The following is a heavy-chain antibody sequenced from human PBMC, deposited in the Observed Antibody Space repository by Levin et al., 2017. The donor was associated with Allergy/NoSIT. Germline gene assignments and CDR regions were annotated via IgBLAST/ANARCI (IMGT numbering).Heavy chain of an antibody. J-gene: IGHJ4*02. Sequence: GGSLRLSCAASGFTVSNNQMNWVRQFPGKGLEWVSLIYSNGVTNYADSVKGRFIISRDNSKNTLYLQMNSLRAEDTAIYYCARDVFRIINDCWGQGTLVTVSS. V-gene: IGHV3-66*01. CDR1: GFTVSNNQ. CDR2: IYSNGVT. CDR3: ARDVFRIINDC. D-gene: IGHD3-10*01.